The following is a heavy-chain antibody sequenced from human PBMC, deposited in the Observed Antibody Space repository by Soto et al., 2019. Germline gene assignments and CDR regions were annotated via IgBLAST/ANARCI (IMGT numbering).Heavy chain of an antibody. V-gene: IGHV4-34*01. D-gene: IGHD3-16*01. CDR3: SRGARQQLIPTPFIYKIDY. Sequence: PSETLSLPCSLDAVAFSGYYWSWIRQPPGKGLEWIGEINHSGSTNYNPSLKSRFTISVDMSKNQFSLKLSSVTAADTAVYYCSRGARQQLIPTPFIYKIDYWRQGTLVIVSS. CDR2: INHSGST. J-gene: IGHJ4*02. CDR1: AVAFSGYY.